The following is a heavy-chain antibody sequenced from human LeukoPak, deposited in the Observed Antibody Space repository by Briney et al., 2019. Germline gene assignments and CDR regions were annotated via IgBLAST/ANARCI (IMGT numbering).Heavy chain of an antibody. CDR2: INHSGST. D-gene: IGHD5-18*01. CDR1: GGSFSGYY. V-gene: IGHV4-34*01. CDR3: ASGYSF. Sequence: SETLSLTCAVYGGSFSGYYWSWIREPPGKGLEWIGEINHSGSTYYNPSLKGRVTISVDTSKNQFSLKLSSVTAADTAVYYCASGYSFWGQGTLVTVSS. J-gene: IGHJ4*02.